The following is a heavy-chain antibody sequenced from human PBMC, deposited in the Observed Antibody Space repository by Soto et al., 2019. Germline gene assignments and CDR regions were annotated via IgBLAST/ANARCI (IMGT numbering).Heavy chain of an antibody. J-gene: IGHJ6*02. CDR3: AASGDPAYYYYGMDV. Sequence: ASVKVSCKASGFTFTSSAMQWARQARGQRLEWIGWIVVGSGNTNYAQKFQERVTITRDMSTSTAYMELSSLRSEDTAVYYCAASGDPAYYYYGMDVWGQGTTVTVSS. D-gene: IGHD7-27*01. V-gene: IGHV1-58*02. CDR1: GFTFTSSA. CDR2: IVVGSGNT.